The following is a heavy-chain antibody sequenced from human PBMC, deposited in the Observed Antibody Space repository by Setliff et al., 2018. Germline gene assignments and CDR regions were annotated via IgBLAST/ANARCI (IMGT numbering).Heavy chain of an antibody. CDR2: IYHSGST. CDR1: NYSISTDYY. V-gene: IGHV4-38-2*02. D-gene: IGHD5-18*01. Sequence: PSETLSLTCIVSNYSISTDYYWGWIRQPPGKGLEWIGSIYHSGSTYYNPSLKSRVTISVDTSKNQFSLKLSSVTAADTAVYYCASRGYSYGYFLYWGQGTLVTVSS. CDR3: ASRGYSYGYFLY. J-gene: IGHJ4*02.